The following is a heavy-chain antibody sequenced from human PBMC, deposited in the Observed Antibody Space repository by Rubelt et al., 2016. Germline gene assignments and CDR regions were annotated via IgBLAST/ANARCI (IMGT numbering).Heavy chain of an antibody. Sequence: EVQLLESGGGLVQPGGSLRLSCAASGFTFSSYAMSWVRQAPGKGPEWVSGIGSGISYADSVKGRFTISRDNSKNTMYLQMNSRRDEDTAVYYCAKDQPEKGRLGVIWGQGTMVTVSA. D-gene: IGHD3-16*01. V-gene: IGHV3-23*01. CDR1: GFTFSSYA. J-gene: IGHJ3*02. CDR2: IGSGI. CDR3: AKDQPEKGRLGVI.